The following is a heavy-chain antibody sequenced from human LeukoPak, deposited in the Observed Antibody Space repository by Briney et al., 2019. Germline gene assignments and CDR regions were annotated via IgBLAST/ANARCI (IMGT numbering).Heavy chain of an antibody. CDR1: GFTFSSYE. CDR3: ARDLHTAMVH. V-gene: IGHV3-48*03. CDR2: ISSSGSTI. D-gene: IGHD5-18*01. Sequence: GGSLRLSCAASGFTFSSYEMNWVRQAPGRGLEWVSYISSSGSTIYYADSVKGRFTISRDNVKNSLYLQMNSLRAEDTAVYYCARDLHTAMVHWGQGTLVTVSS. J-gene: IGHJ4*02.